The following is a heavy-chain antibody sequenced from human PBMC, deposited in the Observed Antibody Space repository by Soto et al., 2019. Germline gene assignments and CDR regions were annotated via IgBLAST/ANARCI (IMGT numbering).Heavy chain of an antibody. CDR3: ARGGVATITPLDY. Sequence: SVKVSCKASGGTFSSYTISWVRQAPGQGLEWMGRIIPILGIANYAQKFQGRVTITADKSTSTAYMELSSLRSEDTAVYYCARGGVATITPLDYWGQGTLVTVSS. D-gene: IGHD5-12*01. CDR2: IIPILGIA. V-gene: IGHV1-69*02. J-gene: IGHJ4*02. CDR1: GGTFSSYT.